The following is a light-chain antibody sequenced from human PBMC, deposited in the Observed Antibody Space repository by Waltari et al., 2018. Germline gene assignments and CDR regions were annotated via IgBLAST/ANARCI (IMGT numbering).Light chain of an antibody. CDR1: NSDIGASNY. CDR2: DVT. CDR3: ASYIGSALEL. V-gene: IGLV2-14*03. J-gene: IGLJ3*02. Sequence: QSALTQPASVSGSPGQSIPISCTGTNSDIGASNYVPWYQQHPGKAPILIIFDVTFRSAGVSHRFSGSKSGNTASLTISGLQAEDEADYFCASYIGSALELFGGGTRLTVL.